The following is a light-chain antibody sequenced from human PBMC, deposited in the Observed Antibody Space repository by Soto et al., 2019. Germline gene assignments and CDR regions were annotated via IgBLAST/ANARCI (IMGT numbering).Light chain of an antibody. CDR3: SSYTSRGPYL. J-gene: IGLJ1*01. CDR2: DVS. V-gene: IGLV2-14*03. Sequence: QSALTQPASVSGSPGQSITISCTGTSSDVGGYNYVSWYQQHPGKAPKLMIYDVSNRPSGISNRFSGSKSGNTASLTISGLQSEDEADYYCSSYTSRGPYLFGTGTKLTVL. CDR1: SSDVGGYNY.